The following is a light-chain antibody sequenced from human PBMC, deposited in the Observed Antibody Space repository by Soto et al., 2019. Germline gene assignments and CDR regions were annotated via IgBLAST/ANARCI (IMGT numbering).Light chain of an antibody. CDR1: QRVSSN. CDR3: QHYKNWPLT. Sequence: EIVMTQSPATLSVSQGERSSLSCRASQRVSSNLAWYQQKPGQTPRLLIYATSTRATGIPARFRGSGSGTEFTLTISSLQSEDFAVYYCQHYKNWPLTFGGGTKVDIK. CDR2: ATS. V-gene: IGKV3-15*01. J-gene: IGKJ4*01.